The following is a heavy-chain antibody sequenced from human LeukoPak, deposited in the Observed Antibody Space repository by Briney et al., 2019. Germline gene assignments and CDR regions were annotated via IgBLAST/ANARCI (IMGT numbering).Heavy chain of an antibody. CDR3: ARGPRRGSSSWSEVGY. CDR1: GYTLTELS. J-gene: IGHJ4*02. CDR2: FDPEDGET. Sequence: ASVKVSCKVSGYTLTELSMHWVRQAPGKGLEWMGGFDPEDGETIYAQKFQGRVTMTEDTSTDTAYMELSSLRSDDTAVYYCARGPRRGSSSWSEVGYWGQGTLVTVSS. V-gene: IGHV1-24*01. D-gene: IGHD6-13*01.